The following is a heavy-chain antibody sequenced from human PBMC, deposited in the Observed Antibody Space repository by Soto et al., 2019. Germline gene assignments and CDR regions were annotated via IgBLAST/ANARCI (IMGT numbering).Heavy chain of an antibody. CDR2: IYYSGST. CDR3: ASVGNCSGGSCVDAFDI. Sequence: SLTCTVSGGSISSGGYYWSWIRQHPGKGLEWIGYIYYSGSTYYNPSLKSRVTISVDTSKNQFSLKLSSVTAADTAVYYCASVGNCSGGSCVDAFDIWGQGTMVTVSS. J-gene: IGHJ3*02. D-gene: IGHD2-15*01. V-gene: IGHV4-31*03. CDR1: GGSISSGGYY.